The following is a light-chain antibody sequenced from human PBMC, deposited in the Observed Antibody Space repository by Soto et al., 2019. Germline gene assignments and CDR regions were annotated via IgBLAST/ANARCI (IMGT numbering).Light chain of an antibody. CDR2: GAS. CDR3: QHYNNWPFT. J-gene: IGKJ2*01. Sequence: EIGMTQSPATLSVSPGERATLSCRAGQSVSSNLAWYQQKPGQAPTLLIYGASARATGIPVRFSGSRSGTEFTLTISSLQSEDFAVYYCQHYNNWPFTFGQGTKLEIK. V-gene: IGKV3-15*01. CDR1: QSVSSN.